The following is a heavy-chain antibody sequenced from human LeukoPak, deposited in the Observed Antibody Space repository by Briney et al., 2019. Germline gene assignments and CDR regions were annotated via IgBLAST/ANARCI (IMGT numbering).Heavy chain of an antibody. V-gene: IGHV3-23*01. Sequence: GGSLRLSCAASGFTFSSYAMSWVRQAPGKGLEWVSAISGSGGSTYYADSVKGRFTISRDNSKNTLYLQMNSLRAEDTAVYYCAKETGPSCSSTSCYPDYWGQGTLVTVSS. D-gene: IGHD2-2*01. CDR1: GFTFSSYA. J-gene: IGHJ4*02. CDR3: AKETGPSCSSTSCYPDY. CDR2: ISGSGGST.